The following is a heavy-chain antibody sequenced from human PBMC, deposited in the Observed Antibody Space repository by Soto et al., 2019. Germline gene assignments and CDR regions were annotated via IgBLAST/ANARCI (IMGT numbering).Heavy chain of an antibody. CDR2: IYPGDSDT. V-gene: IGHV5-51*01. CDR1: GYTFTNYW. CDR3: AASIFYYGMDV. J-gene: IGHJ6*02. Sequence: PGESLKISCKGSGYTFTNYWIGWVRQMPGKGLEWMGIIYPGDSDTKYNPSFQGQVTISADKSITTTYLQWSSLKASDTAIYYCAASIFYYGMDVWGQGTTVTVAS.